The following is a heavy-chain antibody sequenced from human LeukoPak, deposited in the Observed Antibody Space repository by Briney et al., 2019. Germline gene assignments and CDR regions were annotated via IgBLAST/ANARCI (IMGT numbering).Heavy chain of an antibody. J-gene: IGHJ4*02. CDR3: ASVATGYSSGWYGGRFSY. D-gene: IGHD6-19*01. CDR1: GFTFSSYS. CDR2: ISSSSSYI. V-gene: IGHV3-21*01. Sequence: GGSLRLSCAASGFTFSSYSMNWVRQAPGKGLEWVSSISSSSSYIYYADSVKGRFTISRDNAKNSLYLQMNSLRAEDTAVYYCASVATGYSSGWYGGRFSYWGRGTLVTVSS.